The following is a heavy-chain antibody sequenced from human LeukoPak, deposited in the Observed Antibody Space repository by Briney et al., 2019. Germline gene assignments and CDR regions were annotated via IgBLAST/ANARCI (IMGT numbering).Heavy chain of an antibody. J-gene: IGHJ4*02. V-gene: IGHV3-53*05. CDR2: IYSGGST. D-gene: IGHD5-12*01. CDR1: GFTVSSNY. Sequence: QPGGSLRLSCAASGFTVSSNYMNWVRQAPEKGLEWVSLIYSGGSTDYADSVKGRLTISRDNSKNTLYLQMNSLRAEDTAVYYCAKGPGSWPNYFDYWGQGTLVTVSS. CDR3: AKGPGSWPNYFDY.